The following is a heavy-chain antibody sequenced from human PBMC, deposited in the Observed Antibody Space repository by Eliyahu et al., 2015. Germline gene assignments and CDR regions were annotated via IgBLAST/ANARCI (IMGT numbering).Heavy chain of an antibody. Sequence: QITLKESGPTLVKPTQTLTLTCTFSGFSLSTSGVGVGWIRQPPGKALEWLALIYWDDDKRYSPSLKSRLTITKDTSKNQVVLTMTNMDPVDTATYYCAHRPRIAARSYYFDYWGQGTLVTVSS. CDR2: IYWDDDK. J-gene: IGHJ4*02. V-gene: IGHV2-5*02. CDR1: GFSLSTSGVG. CDR3: AHRPRIAARSYYFDY. D-gene: IGHD6-6*01.